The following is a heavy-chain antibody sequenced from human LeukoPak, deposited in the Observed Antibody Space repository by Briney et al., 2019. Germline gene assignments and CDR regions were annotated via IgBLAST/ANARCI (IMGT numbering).Heavy chain of an antibody. CDR1: GGSFSGYY. V-gene: IGHV4-34*01. J-gene: IGHJ4*02. Sequence: KASETLSLTCAVYGGSFSGYYWSWIRQPPGKGLEWIGSIYYSGNTYYNASLKSQVSISIDTSKNQFSLRLTSVTAADTAVYFCATLVSTRYYFDYWGQGTLVTVSS. D-gene: IGHD5/OR15-5a*01. CDR2: IYYSGNT. CDR3: ATLVSTRYYFDY.